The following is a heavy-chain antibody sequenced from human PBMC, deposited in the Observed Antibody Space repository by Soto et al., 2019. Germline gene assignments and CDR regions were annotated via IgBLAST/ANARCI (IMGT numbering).Heavy chain of an antibody. V-gene: IGHV3-15*01. CDR1: GFTFSNAW. CDR3: TTPRYYDFWSGYANYYYMDV. D-gene: IGHD3-3*01. J-gene: IGHJ6*03. Sequence: EVQLVESGGGLVKPGGSLRLSCAASGFTFSNAWMSWVRQAPGKGLEWVGRIKSKTDGGTTDYAAPVKGRFTISRDDSKNTLYLQMNSLKTEDTAVYYCTTPRYYDFWSGYANYYYMDVWGKGTTVTVSS. CDR2: IKSKTDGGTT.